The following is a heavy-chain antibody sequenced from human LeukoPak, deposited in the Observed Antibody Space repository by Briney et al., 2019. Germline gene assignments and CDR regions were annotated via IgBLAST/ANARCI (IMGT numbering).Heavy chain of an antibody. Sequence: GGSLRLSCAASGFMFRNYAMDWVRPAPGKGLWWVSAIIASGGTTYYADSVKGRFTISRDNSKNTLFLQMNSLRAEDTAVYYCAKDFGDRFYYFDSWGQGTLVTVSS. J-gene: IGHJ4*02. V-gene: IGHV3-23*01. CDR2: IIASGGTT. CDR3: AKDFGDRFYYFDS. D-gene: IGHD4-17*01. CDR1: GFMFRNYA.